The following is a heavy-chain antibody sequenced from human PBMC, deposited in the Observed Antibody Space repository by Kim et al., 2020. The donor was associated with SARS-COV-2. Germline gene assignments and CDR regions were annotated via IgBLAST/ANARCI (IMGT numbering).Heavy chain of an antibody. CDR1: GYTFTGYY. D-gene: IGHD5-18*01. Sequence: ASVKVSCKASGYTFTGYYMHWVRQAPGQGLEWMGWINPNSGGTNYAQKFQGWVTMTRDMSISTAYMELSRLRSDDTAVYYCARDGAAMVRDAFDIWGQGTMVTVSS. V-gene: IGHV1-2*04. J-gene: IGHJ3*02. CDR3: ARDGAAMVRDAFDI. CDR2: INPNSGGT.